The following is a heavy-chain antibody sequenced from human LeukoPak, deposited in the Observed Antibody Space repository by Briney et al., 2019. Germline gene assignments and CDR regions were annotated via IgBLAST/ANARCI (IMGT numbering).Heavy chain of an antibody. CDR3: ARDAYDNSGYPHY. V-gene: IGHV3-7*01. J-gene: IGHJ4*02. CDR1: GFTFSSYW. D-gene: IGHD3-22*01. Sequence: GGSLRLSCAASGFTFSSYWMSWVRQAPGKGLEWVANIKQDGGTKNYVDSVKGRFTISRDNAKNSLYLQMNSLRAEDTAVYYCARDAYDNSGYPHYWGQGTLVTVSS. CDR2: IKQDGGTK.